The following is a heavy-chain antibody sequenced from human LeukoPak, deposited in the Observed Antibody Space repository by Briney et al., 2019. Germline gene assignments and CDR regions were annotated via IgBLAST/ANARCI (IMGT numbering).Heavy chain of an antibody. J-gene: IGHJ4*02. CDR1: GGTFSSYA. CDR2: IIPIFGTA. V-gene: IGHV1-69*05. CDR3: ALTMVVTHPLDY. D-gene: IGHD4-23*01. Sequence: GASVKVSCKASGGTFSSYAISWVRQAPGQGLEWMGRIIPIFGTANYAQKFQGRVTITTDESTSTAYMELSSLRSEDTAVYYCALTMVVTHPLDYRGQGTLVTVSS.